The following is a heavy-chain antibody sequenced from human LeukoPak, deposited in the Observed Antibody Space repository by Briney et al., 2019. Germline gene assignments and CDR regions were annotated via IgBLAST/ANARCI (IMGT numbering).Heavy chain of an antibody. V-gene: IGHV3-21*01. J-gene: IGHJ4*02. D-gene: IGHD6-19*01. CDR1: GFTFSSYS. Sequence: GGSLRLSCAASGFTFSSYSMNWVRQAPWKGLEWVSSISSSSSYIYYADSVKGRFTISRDNAKNSLYLQMNSLRAEDTAVYYCARDARAVVYFDYWGQGTLVTVSS. CDR3: ARDARAVVYFDY. CDR2: ISSSSSYI.